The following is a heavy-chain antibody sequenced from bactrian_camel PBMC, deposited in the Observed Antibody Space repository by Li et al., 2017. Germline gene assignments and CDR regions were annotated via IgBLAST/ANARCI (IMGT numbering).Heavy chain of an antibody. CDR2: IYFGGATYTERT. CDR1: QDTTKRTS. CDR3: AADSEQWFGCSATSPANYDF. D-gene: IGHD2*01. V-gene: IGHV3-3*01. J-gene: IGHJ4*01. Sequence: HVQLVESGGGSVQAGGSLRLSCVAVQDTTKRTSMAWFRQAPGKEREGLAAIYFGGATYTERTFYADSVKGRFTVSQGDAKYTVFPQMNNLKPEDTVVYTCAADSEQWFGCSATSPANYDFWGPGTQVTVS.